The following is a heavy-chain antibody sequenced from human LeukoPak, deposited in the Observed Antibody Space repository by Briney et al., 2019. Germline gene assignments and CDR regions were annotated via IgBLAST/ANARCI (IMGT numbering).Heavy chain of an antibody. D-gene: IGHD3-22*01. CDR3: ARTNPYYYDSIRNYYFDY. J-gene: IGHJ4*02. V-gene: IGHV4-34*01. CDR1: GGSFSGYY. CDR2: INHSGST. Sequence: PSETLSLTCAVYGGSFSGYYWSWIRQPPGKGLEWIGEINHSGSTNYNPSLKSRVTISVDTSKNQFSLKLSSVTAADTAVYYCARTNPYYYDSIRNYYFDYWGQGTLVTVSS.